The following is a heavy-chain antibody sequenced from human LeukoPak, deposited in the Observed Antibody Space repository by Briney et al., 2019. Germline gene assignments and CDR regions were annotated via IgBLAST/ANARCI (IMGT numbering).Heavy chain of an antibody. J-gene: IGHJ6*02. CDR3: ARGPLSTVSSASYNMDV. Sequence: ASVKVSCMASGYTFTSYDINWVRQATGQGLEWMGWMNPNIGKTAYAQKFQGRVTMTRDTSTTTAYMELSSLRSEDTAVYYCARGPLSTVSSASYNMDVWGQGSTVTVSS. CDR2: MNPNIGKT. D-gene: IGHD2-2*01. V-gene: IGHV1-8*01. CDR1: GYTFTSYD.